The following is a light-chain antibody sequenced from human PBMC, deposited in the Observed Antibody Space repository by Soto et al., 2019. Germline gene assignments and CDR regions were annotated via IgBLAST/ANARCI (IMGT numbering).Light chain of an antibody. V-gene: IGKV3-20*01. J-gene: IGKJ4*01. CDR3: QQYGSSPFT. CDR1: QFVSSTY. CDR2: GAS. Sequence: EIVLTQSPGTLSLSPXAXXXXXFXXSQFVSSTYLAWYQQRPGQAPRLLIYGASSRATGIPDRFSGGGSETDFTLTISRLESEDSAVYYCQQYGSSPFTFGGGTKVDI.